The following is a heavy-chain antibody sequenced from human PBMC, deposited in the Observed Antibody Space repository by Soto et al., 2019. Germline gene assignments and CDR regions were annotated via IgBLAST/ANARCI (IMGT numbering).Heavy chain of an antibody. Sequence: EVQLLESGGGLVQPGGSLRLSCAASGFTFSSYAMSWVRQAPGKGLEWVSAISGSGGSTYYADSVKGRFTISTDNSKNELYLQMTSLRAEDTAVYYCAKDLSPYGSGSYYTRTYYYYYGMDVWGQGPTVTVSS. J-gene: IGHJ6*02. D-gene: IGHD3-10*01. CDR2: ISGSGGST. V-gene: IGHV3-23*01. CDR1: GFTFSSYA. CDR3: AKDLSPYGSGSYYTRTYYYYYGMDV.